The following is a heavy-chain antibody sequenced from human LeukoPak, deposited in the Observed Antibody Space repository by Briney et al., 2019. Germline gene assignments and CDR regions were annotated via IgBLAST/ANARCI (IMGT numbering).Heavy chain of an antibody. J-gene: IGHJ4*02. D-gene: IGHD3-10*01. Sequence: SETLSLTCTVSGGSISSGDYYWNWIRQHPGKGLEWIGYIYYSGSTNYNPSLKSRVTISVDTSKNQFSLKLSSVTAADTAVYYCARAGRGVQSNFDYWGQGTLVTVSS. V-gene: IGHV4-61*08. CDR2: IYYSGST. CDR3: ARAGRGVQSNFDY. CDR1: GGSISSGDYY.